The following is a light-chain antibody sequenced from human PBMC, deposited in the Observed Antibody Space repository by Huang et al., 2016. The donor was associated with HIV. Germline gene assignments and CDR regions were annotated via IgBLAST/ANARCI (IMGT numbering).Light chain of an antibody. J-gene: IGKJ1*01. CDR3: QQNYDWPPVT. Sequence: EIVMTQSPASLSVSPGERATLSCRASQSVTNDLVWYQQKPGQAPRLLIYGASTRATGIPARFSGSGSGTEVTLTISSLESEDSAVYYCQQNYDWPPVTFGQGTKVEIK. CDR1: QSVTND. V-gene: IGKV3-15*01. CDR2: GAS.